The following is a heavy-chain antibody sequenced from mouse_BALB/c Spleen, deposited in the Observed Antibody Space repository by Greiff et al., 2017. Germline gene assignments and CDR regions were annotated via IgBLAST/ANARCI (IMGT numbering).Heavy chain of an antibody. CDR1: GYAFSSYW. CDR2: IYPGDGDT. CDR3: ARSVLGHYAMDY. J-gene: IGHJ4*01. V-gene: IGHV1-80*01. Sequence: VQLLQSGAELAKPGASVKMSCKASGYAFSSYWMNWVKQRPGQGLEWIGQIYPGDGDTNYNGKFKGKATLTADKSSSTAYMQLSSLTSEDSAVYFCARSVLGHYAMDYWGQGTSVTVSS. D-gene: IGHD4-1*01.